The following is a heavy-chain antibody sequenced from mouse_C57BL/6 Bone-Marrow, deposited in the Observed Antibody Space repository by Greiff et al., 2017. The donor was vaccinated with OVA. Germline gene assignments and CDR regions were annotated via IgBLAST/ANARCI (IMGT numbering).Heavy chain of an antibody. J-gene: IGHJ2*01. Sequence: EVQLQQSGPELVKPGASVKISCKASGYTFTDYYMNWVKQSHGKSLEWIGDINPNNGGTSYNQKFKGKATLTVDKSSSTAYMELRSLTSEDSAVYYWARREYYGSSLTGRDYWGQGTTLTVSS. D-gene: IGHD1-1*01. CDR3: ARREYYGSSLTGRDY. CDR1: GYTFTDYY. CDR2: INPNNGGT. V-gene: IGHV1-26*01.